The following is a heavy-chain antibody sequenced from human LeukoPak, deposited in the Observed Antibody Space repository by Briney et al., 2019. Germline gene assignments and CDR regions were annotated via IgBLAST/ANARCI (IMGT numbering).Heavy chain of an antibody. J-gene: IGHJ4*02. V-gene: IGHV3-48*03. CDR1: GFTFSSYE. D-gene: IGHD5-24*01. CDR3: ARTRDGPFAY. Sequence: PGGSLRLSCAASGFTFSSYEMNWVRQAPGKGLEWLSHISNSGSSIQYADSVKGRFTISRDNAKNSPYLQMNSLRVEDTAVYYCARTRDGPFAYWGQGTLVTVSS. CDR2: ISNSGSSI.